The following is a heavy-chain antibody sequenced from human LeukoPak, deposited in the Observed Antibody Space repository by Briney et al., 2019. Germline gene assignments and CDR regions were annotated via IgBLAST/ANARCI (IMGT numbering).Heavy chain of an antibody. CDR3: ARDTDYGPPNYFQH. Sequence: GPGGSLRLSCAASGFTFDDYGMSWVRQAPGKGLEWVAGIHWNGGSTGYADSVKGRFTISRDNAKNSLYLQMNSLRAEDTALYYCARDTDYGPPNYFQHWGQGTLVTVSS. D-gene: IGHD4-17*01. CDR1: GFTFDDYG. CDR2: IHWNGGST. J-gene: IGHJ1*01. V-gene: IGHV3-20*04.